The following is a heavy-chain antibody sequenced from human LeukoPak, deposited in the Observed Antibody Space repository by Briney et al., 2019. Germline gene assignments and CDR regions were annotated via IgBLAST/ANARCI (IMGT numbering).Heavy chain of an antibody. CDR2: ISSSGSTI. V-gene: IGHV3-11*01. Sequence: GGSLRLPCAASGFTFSDYYMSWIRQAPGKGLEWVSYISSSGSTIYYADSVKGRFTISRDNAKNSLYLQMNSLRAEDTAVYYCARGMARGGYNEDAFDIWGQGTMVTVSS. CDR3: ARGMARGGYNEDAFDI. J-gene: IGHJ3*02. CDR1: GFTFSDYY. D-gene: IGHD5-24*01.